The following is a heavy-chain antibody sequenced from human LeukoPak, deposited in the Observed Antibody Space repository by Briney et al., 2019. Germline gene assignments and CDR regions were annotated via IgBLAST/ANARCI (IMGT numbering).Heavy chain of an antibody. V-gene: IGHV1-8*01. CDR1: GYTFPVYE. J-gene: IGHJ6*02. CDR2: MNPYSNST. Sequence: ASVKVSCKASGYTFPVYEIYWVRQASGQGLECMGWMNPYSNSTDSAQKFQGRLTMTSDISISTAYMELSSLRPEDTAVYFCARAKGKAGRYGMDVWGQGTTVTVSS. CDR3: ARAKGKAGRYGMDV.